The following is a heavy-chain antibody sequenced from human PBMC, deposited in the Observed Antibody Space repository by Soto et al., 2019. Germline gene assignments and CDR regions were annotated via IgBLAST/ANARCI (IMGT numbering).Heavy chain of an antibody. D-gene: IGHD3-10*01. Sequence: SETLSLTCTVSGGSISSYYWSWIRQPPGKGLEWIGDIYYSGSTNYNPSLKSRVTISVDTSKNQFSLKLSSVTAADTAVYYCARGKITMVRGVTVFDYWGQGTLVTVSS. J-gene: IGHJ4*02. CDR1: GGSISSYY. V-gene: IGHV4-59*12. CDR2: IYYSGST. CDR3: ARGKITMVRGVTVFDY.